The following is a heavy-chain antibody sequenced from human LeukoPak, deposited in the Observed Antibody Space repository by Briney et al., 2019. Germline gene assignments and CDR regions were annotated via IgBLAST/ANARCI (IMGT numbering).Heavy chain of an antibody. Sequence: PGGSLRLSCAASGFIFSSYAMSWVRQAPGKGLEWVSGISGNGITTYYADSVKGRFTISRDNSQNTLHLQMNSLRAEDTAVYYCAKDQSIWTGYYRGPYFDYWGQGTLVTVSS. CDR1: GFIFSSYA. CDR3: AKDQSIWTGYYRGPYFDY. D-gene: IGHD3/OR15-3a*01. J-gene: IGHJ4*02. CDR2: ISGNGITT. V-gene: IGHV3-23*01.